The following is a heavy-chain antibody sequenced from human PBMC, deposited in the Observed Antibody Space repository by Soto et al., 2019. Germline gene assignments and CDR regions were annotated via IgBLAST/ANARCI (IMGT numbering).Heavy chain of an antibody. Sequence: PSETLSLTCTVSGGSISSGGYYWSWIRQYPGKGLEWIGYIYYSGSTYYNPSLKSRVTISVDTSKNQFSLKLSSVTAADTAVYYCAREDSHYERYFDYWGQGTLVTVSS. J-gene: IGHJ4*02. V-gene: IGHV4-31*03. CDR1: GGSISSGGYY. CDR2: IYYSGST. D-gene: IGHD3-22*01. CDR3: AREDSHYERYFDY.